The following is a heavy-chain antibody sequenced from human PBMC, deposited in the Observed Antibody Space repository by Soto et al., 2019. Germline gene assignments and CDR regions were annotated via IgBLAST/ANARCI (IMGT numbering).Heavy chain of an antibody. J-gene: IGHJ5*02. CDR1: GYTFTGYY. CDR3: ARGMYQDIVVVPAAIQATPQRIAVAGTGDWFDP. CDR2: INPNSGGT. D-gene: IGHD2-2*01. V-gene: IGHV1-2*04. Sequence: ASVKVSCKASGYTFTGYYMHWVRQAPGQGLEWMGWINPNSGGTNYAQKFQGWVTMTRDTSISTAYMELSRLRSDDTAVYYCARGMYQDIVVVPAAIQATPQRIAVAGTGDWFDPWGQGTLVTVSS.